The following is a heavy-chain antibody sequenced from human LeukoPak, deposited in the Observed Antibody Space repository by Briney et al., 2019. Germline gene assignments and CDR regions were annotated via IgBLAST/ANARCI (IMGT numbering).Heavy chain of an antibody. Sequence: GRSLRLSCTASGFTVSSDYMSWVRQAPGKGLEWVSVVYSGGNTYYADSVKGRFTISRDNSKNTLYLQMNSLRAEDTAVYYCAREPPGGGFDYWGQGTLVTVSS. CDR1: GFTVSSDY. D-gene: IGHD3-16*01. V-gene: IGHV3-66*01. J-gene: IGHJ4*02. CDR2: VYSGGNT. CDR3: AREPPGGGFDY.